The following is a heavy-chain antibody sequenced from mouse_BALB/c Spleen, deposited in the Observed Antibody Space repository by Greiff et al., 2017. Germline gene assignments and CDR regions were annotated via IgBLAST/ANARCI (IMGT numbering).Heavy chain of an antibody. CDR1: GYTFTSYY. D-gene: IGHD1-1*01. CDR2: IYPGDGST. J-gene: IGHJ4*01. Sequence: LVKPGASVKMSCKASGYTFTSYYIHWVKQRPGQGLEWIGWIYPGDGSTKYNEKFKGKTTLTADKSSSTAYMLLSSLTSEDSAIYFCARNYGSSYRAMDYWGQGTSVTVSS. CDR3: ARNYGSSYRAMDY. V-gene: IGHV1S56*01.